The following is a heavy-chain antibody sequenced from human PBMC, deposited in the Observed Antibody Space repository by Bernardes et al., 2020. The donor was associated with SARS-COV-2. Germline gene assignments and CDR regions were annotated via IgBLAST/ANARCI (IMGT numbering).Heavy chain of an antibody. D-gene: IGHD3-9*01. CDR1: GGSISSGSYY. CDR2: IYTSGST. V-gene: IGHV4-61*02. CDR3: ARRRAGHTYYDILTGYYGNGMDV. J-gene: IGHJ6*02. Sequence: SETLSLTCTVSGGSISSGSYYWSWIRQPAGKGLEWIGRIYTSGSTNYNPSLKSRVTISVDTSKNQFSLKLSSVTAADTAVYYCARRRAGHTYYDILTGYYGNGMDVWGQGTTVTVSS.